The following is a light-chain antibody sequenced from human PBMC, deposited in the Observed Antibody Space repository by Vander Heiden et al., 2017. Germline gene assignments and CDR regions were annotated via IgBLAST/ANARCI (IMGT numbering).Light chain of an antibody. V-gene: IGKV1-27*01. CDR2: AAS. Sequence: DIQMSQSPSSLSASVGDGVTITCRASQGSSDLVAWHQQKPGKVPKLLIYAASTLQAGVPSRFSGSGSGTDFTLTISSLQAEDVANYYCQKYYSAPFTFGPGTKVDLK. CDR1: QGSSDL. CDR3: QKYYSAPFT. J-gene: IGKJ3*01.